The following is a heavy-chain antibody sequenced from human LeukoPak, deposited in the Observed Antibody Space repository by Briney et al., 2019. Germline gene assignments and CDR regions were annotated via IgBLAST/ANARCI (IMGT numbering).Heavy chain of an antibody. CDR2: INSDGSST. CDR1: GFSFISYW. CDR3: ARVSPEGDYDY. J-gene: IGHJ4*02. Sequence: PRGSLRLSCPPSGFSFISYWMHWVRQPPGKGLGWVSRINSDGSSTSYADYVKGRFTISRDNAKNTLKLQMNSVRVEATAVYYCARVSPEGDYDYWGQGTLVTVSS. V-gene: IGHV3-74*01. D-gene: IGHD4-17*01.